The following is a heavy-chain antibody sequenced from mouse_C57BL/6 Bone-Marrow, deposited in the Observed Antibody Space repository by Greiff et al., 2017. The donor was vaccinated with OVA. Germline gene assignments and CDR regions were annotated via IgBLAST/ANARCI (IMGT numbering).Heavy chain of an antibody. J-gene: IGHJ4*01. V-gene: IGHV1-26*01. CDR2: INPNNGGT. CDR1: GYTFTDYY. CDR3: FTTPVPYYYAMDY. Sequence: VQLQQSGPELVKPGASVKISCKASGYTFTDYYMNWVKQSHGKSLEWIGDINPNNGGTSYNQKFKGKATLTVDKSSSTAYMELRSLTSEDSAVYYGFTTPVPYYYAMDYWGQGTSVTVSS. D-gene: IGHD1-1*01.